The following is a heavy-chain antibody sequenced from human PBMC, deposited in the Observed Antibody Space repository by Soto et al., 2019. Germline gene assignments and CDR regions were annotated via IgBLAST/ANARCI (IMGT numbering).Heavy chain of an antibody. CDR3: MIGRAGATADS. Sequence: ASVKVSCKASGHSFTRPSDYMHWVRQAPGQGLEWVGIINLSDGSTSYAQRSQGRVTLTSDTSTSTVYMELSSLRSDDTAIYFCMIGRAGATADSWCQGTLVTVSS. D-gene: IGHD3-10*01. CDR1: GHSFTRPSDY. V-gene: IGHV1-46*01. CDR2: INLSDGST. J-gene: IGHJ5*01.